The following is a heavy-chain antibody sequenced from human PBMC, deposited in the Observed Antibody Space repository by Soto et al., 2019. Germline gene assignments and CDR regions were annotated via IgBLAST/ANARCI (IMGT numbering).Heavy chain of an antibody. Sequence: SVKVSCKASGYIFTAYSMHWVRQAPGQGLGWMGGIIPIFGTANYAQKFQGRVTITADESTSTAYMELSSLRSEDTAVYYCASPLDTAMVGPYYYGMDVWGQGTTVTVSS. CDR1: GYIFTAYS. J-gene: IGHJ6*02. D-gene: IGHD5-18*01. V-gene: IGHV1-69*13. CDR3: ASPLDTAMVGPYYYGMDV. CDR2: IIPIFGTA.